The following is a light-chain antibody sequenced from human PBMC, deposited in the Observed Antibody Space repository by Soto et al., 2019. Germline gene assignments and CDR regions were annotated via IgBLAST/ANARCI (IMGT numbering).Light chain of an antibody. CDR1: QSVSSNY. Sequence: EIVLTRSPGTLSLSPGERATLSFSASQSVSSNYLAWYQQKPGLAPRLLIYDASRRATGIPDRFSGSGSGADFILSISRLQPEDFAVYYCQQYGSSPWTFGQGTKVDIK. CDR2: DAS. V-gene: IGKV3D-20*01. J-gene: IGKJ1*01. CDR3: QQYGSSPWT.